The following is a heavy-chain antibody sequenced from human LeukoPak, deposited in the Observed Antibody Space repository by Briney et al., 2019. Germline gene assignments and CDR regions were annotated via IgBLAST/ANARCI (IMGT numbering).Heavy chain of an antibody. CDR1: GFTFSSYA. Sequence: PGGSLRLSCAASGFTFSSYAMSWVRQAPGKGVEGAPVISDSGGSTYYADSVKGRFTISRDNSKNTLYLQMNSLRAEDTAVYYCAKHLYYYDSSGPCDIWGQGTMVTVSS. D-gene: IGHD3-22*01. CDR3: AKHLYYYDSSGPCDI. J-gene: IGHJ3*02. CDR2: ISDSGGST. V-gene: IGHV3-23*01.